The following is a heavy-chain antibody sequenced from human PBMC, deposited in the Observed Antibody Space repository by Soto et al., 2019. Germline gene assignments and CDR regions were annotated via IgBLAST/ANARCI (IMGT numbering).Heavy chain of an antibody. Sequence: EVQLVESGGGLVQPGGSLRLSCAASGFTFSSYSMNWVRQAPGKGLEWVSYISSSSSTIYYADSVKGRFTIARDNAKNSLYLHMNSLRAEDTAVYYCERDREPSPQISYYYYMDVWGKGTTVTVSS. CDR2: ISSSSSTI. D-gene: IGHD1-1*01. CDR1: GFTFSSYS. V-gene: IGHV3-48*01. CDR3: ERDREPSPQISYYYYMDV. J-gene: IGHJ6*03.